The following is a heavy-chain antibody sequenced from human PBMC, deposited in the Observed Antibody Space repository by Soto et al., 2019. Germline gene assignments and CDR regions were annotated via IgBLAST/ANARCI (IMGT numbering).Heavy chain of an antibody. Sequence: QVQLVQSGAEVKKPGAAVKVSCKAPRYIFTAYFMHWVRHAPGQGLEWMGWINPNNGATHYGLSFQGRVTMTRDTYIRTGYMELISLRSDDTTVYYCASHDPAARFDPWGQGNLGSVSS. CDR2: INPNNGAT. CDR3: ASHDPAARFDP. CDR1: RYIFTAYF. D-gene: IGHD1-1*01. V-gene: IGHV1-2*02. J-gene: IGHJ5*02.